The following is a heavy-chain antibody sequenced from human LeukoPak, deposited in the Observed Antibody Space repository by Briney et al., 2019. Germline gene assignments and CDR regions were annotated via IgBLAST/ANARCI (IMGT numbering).Heavy chain of an antibody. CDR1: GFTFSDFY. V-gene: IGHV3-11*03. Sequence: GGSLRLSCAASGFTFSDFYMSWVRQAPGKGLEWLSYISSSSSNANYADSVKGRFTISRDNAKNSLYLQLNSLRAEDTAVYYCASRSVAGTWDFDYWGQGTLVTVSS. CDR2: ISSSSSNA. J-gene: IGHJ4*02. D-gene: IGHD6-19*01. CDR3: ASRSVAGTWDFDY.